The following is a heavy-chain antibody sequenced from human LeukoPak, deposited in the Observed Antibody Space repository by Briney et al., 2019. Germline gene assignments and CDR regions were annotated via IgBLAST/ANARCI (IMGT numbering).Heavy chain of an antibody. D-gene: IGHD3-10*01. V-gene: IGHV4-59*08. Sequence: SETLSLTCTVSGGSISSYYWSWIRQPPGKGLEWIGYIYYSGSTNYNPSLKSRVTISVDTSKNQFSLKLSSVTAADTAVYYCARHNLGGRFGELHYGMDVWGQGTTVTVSS. CDR2: IYYSGST. CDR1: GGSISSYY. J-gene: IGHJ6*02. CDR3: ARHNLGGRFGELHYGMDV.